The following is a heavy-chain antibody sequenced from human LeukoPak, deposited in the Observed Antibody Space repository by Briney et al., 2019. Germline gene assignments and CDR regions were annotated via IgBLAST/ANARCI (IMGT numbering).Heavy chain of an antibody. V-gene: IGHV3-74*01. CDR1: GFTFSSYW. Sequence: PGGSLRLSCAASGFTFSSYWMHWVRQAPGKGPVWVSYITTDGSATAYADSVKGRFTISRDNAENTLYLQMNSLRAEDTAVYYCVRGINDAFDIWGQGTMVTVSS. CDR2: ITTDGSAT. J-gene: IGHJ3*02. CDR3: VRGINDAFDI.